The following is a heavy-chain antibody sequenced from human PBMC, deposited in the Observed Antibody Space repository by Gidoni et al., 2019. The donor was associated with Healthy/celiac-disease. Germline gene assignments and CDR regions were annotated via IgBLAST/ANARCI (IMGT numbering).Heavy chain of an antibody. Sequence: QVQLQQWGAGLLKPSETLSLPCAVYGGSFSGSYWSWIRQPPGKGLEWIGEINHSGSTNYNPSLKSRVTISVDTSKNQFSLKLSSVTAADTAVYYCARGVVVAATHYFQHWGQGTLVTVSS. J-gene: IGHJ1*01. V-gene: IGHV4-34*01. D-gene: IGHD2-15*01. CDR2: INHSGST. CDR3: ARGVVVAATHYFQH. CDR1: GGSFSGSY.